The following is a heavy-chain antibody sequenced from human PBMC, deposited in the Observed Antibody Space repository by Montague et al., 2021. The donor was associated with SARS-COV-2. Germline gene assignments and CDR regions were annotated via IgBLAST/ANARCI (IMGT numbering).Heavy chain of an antibody. V-gene: IGHV3-23*01. CDR1: GFTFSSYA. Sequence: SLRLSGAASGFTFSSYAMSWVRQAPGKGLEWVSALSVSFGSPCYSDSCXVRFTISRDNSKNTLYLQMNSLRAEGTAVYYCAKASWIQLWFRTPYFDYWGQGTLVTVSS. J-gene: IGHJ4*02. D-gene: IGHD5-18*01. CDR3: AKASWIQLWFRTPYFDY. CDR2: LSVSFGSP.